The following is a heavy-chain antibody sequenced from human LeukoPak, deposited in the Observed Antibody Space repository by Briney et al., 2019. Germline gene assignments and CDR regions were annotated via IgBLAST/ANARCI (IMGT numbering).Heavy chain of an antibody. Sequence: ASVKVSCKASGYTFTSYDINWVRQATGQGLEWMGWMNPNSGNTGYAQKFQGRVTITRNTSISTAYMELSSPRSEDTAVYYCARGPPFWLVRQLTTEYYFDYWGQGTLVTVSS. D-gene: IGHD4/OR15-4a*01. CDR3: ARGPPFWLVRQLTTEYYFDY. CDR1: GYTFTSYD. V-gene: IGHV1-8*03. CDR2: MNPNSGNT. J-gene: IGHJ4*02.